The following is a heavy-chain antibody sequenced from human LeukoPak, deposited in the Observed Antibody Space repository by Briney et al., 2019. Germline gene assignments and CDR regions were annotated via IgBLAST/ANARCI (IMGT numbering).Heavy chain of an antibody. D-gene: IGHD5-18*01. CDR2: ISEDGNNK. CDR3: ATTREGNSRDFDY. CDR1: EFTFSSYA. V-gene: IGHV3-30-3*01. Sequence: GGSLRLSCAASEFTFSSYAMSWVRQAPGKGLEWVSFISEDGNNKDYADSVKGRFTISRDNSKNTLFLQMNNLRTDDTAVYYCATTREGNSRDFDYWGQGTLVTVSS. J-gene: IGHJ4*02.